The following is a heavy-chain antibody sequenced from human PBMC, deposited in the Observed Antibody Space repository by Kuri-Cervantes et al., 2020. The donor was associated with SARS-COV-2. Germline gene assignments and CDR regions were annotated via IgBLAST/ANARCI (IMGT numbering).Heavy chain of an antibody. Sequence: GGSLRLSCVASGFIFSDHYLDWVRQAPGKGLEWVAVIWYDGSNKYYADSVKGRFTISRDNSKNTLYLQMNSLRAEDTAVYYCAREGIVGATTGFDYWGQGTRVNGAS. CDR2: IWYDGSNK. CDR1: GFIFSDHY. D-gene: IGHD1-26*01. CDR3: AREGIVGATTGFDY. V-gene: IGHV3-33*08. J-gene: IGHJ4*02.